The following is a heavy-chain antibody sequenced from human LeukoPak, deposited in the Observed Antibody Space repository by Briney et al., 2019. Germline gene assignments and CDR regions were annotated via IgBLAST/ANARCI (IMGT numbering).Heavy chain of an antibody. Sequence: PGGSLRLSCAASGFSFDDYAMSWVRQAPGKGLEWVSSIRGSDGSTYYADSVKGRFAISRDNSKNTLYLQMNSLRAEDTAVYYCAKDVYGDYGGLDYWGQGTLVTVSS. J-gene: IGHJ4*02. D-gene: IGHD4-23*01. V-gene: IGHV3-23*01. CDR2: IRGSDGST. CDR1: GFSFDDYA. CDR3: AKDVYGDYGGLDY.